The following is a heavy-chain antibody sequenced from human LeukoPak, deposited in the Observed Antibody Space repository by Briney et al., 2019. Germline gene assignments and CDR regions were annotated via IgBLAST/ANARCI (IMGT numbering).Heavy chain of an antibody. D-gene: IGHD6-6*01. CDR2: INPNSGGT. Sequence: GASVKVSCKAAGYTFSGYYMHWVRQAPGQGLEWMGRINPNSGGTNYAQKFQGWVTMTRDTSISTAYMELSRLRFDDTAVYYCARDDSSSSGYYYYYMDVWGKGTTVTVSS. CDR1: GYTFSGYY. V-gene: IGHV1-2*04. J-gene: IGHJ6*03. CDR3: ARDDSSSSGYYYYYMDV.